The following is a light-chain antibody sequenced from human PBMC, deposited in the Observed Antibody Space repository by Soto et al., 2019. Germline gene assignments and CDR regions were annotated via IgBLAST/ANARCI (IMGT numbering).Light chain of an antibody. J-gene: IGKJ5*01. CDR2: DAS. V-gene: IGKV3-11*01. CDR3: HQRQYWPPIT. Sequence: EIVMTQSPATLSVSPGDRATLSCRASQSVDNDLAWYQQKPGQAPRLLISDASNRATGIPARFSGSGSGTDFTLTISSLEPEDFAVYYCHQRQYWPPITFGQGTRLEIK. CDR1: QSVDND.